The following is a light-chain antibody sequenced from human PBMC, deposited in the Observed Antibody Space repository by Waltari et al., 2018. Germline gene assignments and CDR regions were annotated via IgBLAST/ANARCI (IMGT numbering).Light chain of an antibody. J-gene: IGLJ2*01. CDR1: SGDACGFNY. CDR3: SSYKSGDTRI. Sequence: QSALTQPASVSGSLGQSITIPCTGPSGDACGFNYVSCYQPHPDKPPKLILYEVSFRPSGVSDRFSGSKSGNTASLTISGLQAEDEADYYCSSYKSGDTRIFGGGTKVTVL. V-gene: IGLV2-14*01. CDR2: EVS.